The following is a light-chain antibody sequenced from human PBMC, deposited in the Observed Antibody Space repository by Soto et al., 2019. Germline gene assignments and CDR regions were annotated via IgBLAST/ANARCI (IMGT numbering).Light chain of an antibody. J-gene: IGLJ1*01. CDR1: NIGSKS. CDR3: QAWDSSTYV. CDR2: QDS. Sequence: SYELTQPPSVSVAPGQTARITCGGNNIGSKSVHWYQQKPGQSPVLVIYQDSKRPSGIPERFSGSNSGNTATLTISGTQAMDEADYYCQAWDSSTYVFGTGTKLTVL. V-gene: IGLV3-9*01.